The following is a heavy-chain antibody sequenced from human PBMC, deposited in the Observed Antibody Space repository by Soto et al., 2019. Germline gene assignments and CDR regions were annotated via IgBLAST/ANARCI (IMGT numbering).Heavy chain of an antibody. J-gene: IGHJ4*02. CDR2: IFHSGST. CDR3: ARHMFYYDSNYYYFRGPFDY. Sequence: PSETLSLTCAVSGASVISTNWWSWVRQPPGKGLEWIGEIFHSGSTNYNPSLKSRVTISLDKSKNQFSLNLTSVTAADTAIYYCARHMFYYDSNYYYFRGPFDYWGQGTLVT. D-gene: IGHD3-22*01. CDR1: GASVISTNW. V-gene: IGHV4-4*02.